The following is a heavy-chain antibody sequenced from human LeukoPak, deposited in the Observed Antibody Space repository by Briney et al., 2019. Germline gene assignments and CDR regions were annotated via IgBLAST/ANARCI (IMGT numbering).Heavy chain of an antibody. V-gene: IGHV4-59*08. Sequence: SETLALTCTVSGGSISNNLWSWIRQPPGKGLEWIGYVYYTGSANYNPSLKSRVTISVDTSKNQFSLNLNSVTAADTAVYYCARGGPFCSGGSCSASWGQGTLVTVSS. CDR1: GGSISNNL. D-gene: IGHD2-15*01. CDR2: VYYTGSA. CDR3: ARGGPFCSGGSCSAS. J-gene: IGHJ5*02.